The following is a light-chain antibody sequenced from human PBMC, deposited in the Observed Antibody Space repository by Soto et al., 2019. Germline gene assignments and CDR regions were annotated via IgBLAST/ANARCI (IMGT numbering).Light chain of an antibody. CDR3: QEYNSYPL. CDR1: QDISNY. J-gene: IGKJ4*01. Sequence: DIQMTQSPSSLSASVGDRATITCQASQDISNYSNWYQQKPGTATKLLIYDASNLESGVPSRFSGSESGKEFIITISSLQHDDFATYYCQEYNSYPLFGGGTKVDIK. V-gene: IGKV1-33*01. CDR2: DAS.